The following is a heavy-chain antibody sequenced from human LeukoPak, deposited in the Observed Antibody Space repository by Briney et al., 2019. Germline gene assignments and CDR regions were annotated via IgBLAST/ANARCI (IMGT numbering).Heavy chain of an antibody. V-gene: IGHV3-48*03. CDR2: ISSSGVSI. Sequence: GGSLRLSCAASGFTFSGYEMNWVRQAPGKGLEWLSYISSSGVSIFYADSVKGRFTISRDNAKNSLYLQISSLRVEDTAVYYCARSVEVTAIPHFDYWGQGTLVTVSS. CDR3: ARSVEVTAIPHFDY. CDR1: GFTFSGYE. D-gene: IGHD2-21*02. J-gene: IGHJ4*02.